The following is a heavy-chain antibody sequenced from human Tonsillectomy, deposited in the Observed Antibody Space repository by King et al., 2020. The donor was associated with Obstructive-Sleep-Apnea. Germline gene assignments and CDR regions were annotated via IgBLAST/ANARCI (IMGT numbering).Heavy chain of an antibody. Sequence: VQLVESGGGLVKPGGALILSGAAPGFTFSNAWMSWGRPAPGKGLELVGRIKSKTDGGTTDYAGPVKGSFTISRDDSKNTLYLQKNSLKTEDTVVYYCTAEVLLWFGDRLPFDYWGQGTLVTVSS. J-gene: IGHJ4*02. D-gene: IGHD3-10*01. CDR2: IKSKTDGGTT. CDR1: GFTFSNAW. CDR3: TAEVLLWFGDRLPFDY. V-gene: IGHV3-15*01.